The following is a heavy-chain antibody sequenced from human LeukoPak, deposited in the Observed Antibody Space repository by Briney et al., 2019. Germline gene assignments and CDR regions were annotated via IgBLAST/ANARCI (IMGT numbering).Heavy chain of an antibody. D-gene: IGHD3-16*02. CDR3: ARLSHPSKSY. Sequence: GSLRLSCAASGFTFSSFSMNWARQAPGKGLEWIGSIYYSGSTYYNPSLKSRVTISVDTSKNQFSLKLSSVTAADTAVYYCARLSHPSKSYWGQGTLVTVSS. V-gene: IGHV4-39*01. CDR1: GFTFSSFSMN. J-gene: IGHJ4*02. CDR2: IYYSGST.